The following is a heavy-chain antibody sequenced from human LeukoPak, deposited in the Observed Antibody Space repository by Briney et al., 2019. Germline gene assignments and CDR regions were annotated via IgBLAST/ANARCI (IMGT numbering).Heavy chain of an antibody. Sequence: GGSLRLSCGVSGFTFRNYWMTWVRQAPGKGPEWVASIKKDGSEKYYVDSVKGRFTISRDNSKNTLYLQMNSLRAEDTAVYYCAKDQSRAAAGILDYWGQGTLVTVSS. CDR2: IKKDGSEK. J-gene: IGHJ4*02. CDR1: GFTFRNYW. D-gene: IGHD6-13*01. V-gene: IGHV3-7*03. CDR3: AKDQSRAAAGILDY.